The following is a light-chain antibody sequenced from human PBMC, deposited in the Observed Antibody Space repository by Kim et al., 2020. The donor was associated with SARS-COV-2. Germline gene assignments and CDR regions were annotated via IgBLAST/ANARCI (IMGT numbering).Light chain of an antibody. CDR2: GAS. J-gene: IGKJ2*01. CDR3: QQYGSSPYT. Sequence: EIVLTQNPGTLSLSPGERATLSCRASQTVSSNYLAWYQQRPGQAPRLLISGASNRATDIPDKFSGSGSGTDFTLTISRLEPEDFAVYYCQQYGSSPYTFGQGTKLEI. V-gene: IGKV3-20*01. CDR1: QTVSSNY.